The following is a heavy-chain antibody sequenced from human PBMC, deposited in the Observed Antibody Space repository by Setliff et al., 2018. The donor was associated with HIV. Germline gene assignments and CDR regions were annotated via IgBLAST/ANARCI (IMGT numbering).Heavy chain of an antibody. CDR1: GGTFSSDA. J-gene: IGHJ5*02. Sequence: ASVKVSCKASGGTFSSDAISWVRQAPGQGLEWMGWMNPKSGNTGYAQKFQGRVTMTSNTVIGTAYMELSSLTSEDTAVYYCARGHLDYNYWEDILGNWFDPWGQGTLVTVSS. CDR3: ARGHLDYNYWEDILGNWFDP. V-gene: IGHV1-8*02. CDR2: MNPKSGNT. D-gene: IGHD3-9*01.